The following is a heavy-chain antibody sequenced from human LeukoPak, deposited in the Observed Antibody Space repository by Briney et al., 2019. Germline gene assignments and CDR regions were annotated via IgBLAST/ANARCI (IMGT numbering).Heavy chain of an antibody. CDR1: GGSFSGYY. J-gene: IGHJ4*02. D-gene: IGHD3-3*01. CDR3: ARDKDFWSGYPHHFDY. V-gene: IGHV4-34*01. Sequence: SETLSLTCAVYGGSFSGYYWSWIRQPPGKGLDLIGEINLSGSTNYNPSFKSRVTISVDTSKNQFSLKLSSVTAADTAVYYCARDKDFWSGYPHHFDYWGQGTLVTVSS. CDR2: INLSGST.